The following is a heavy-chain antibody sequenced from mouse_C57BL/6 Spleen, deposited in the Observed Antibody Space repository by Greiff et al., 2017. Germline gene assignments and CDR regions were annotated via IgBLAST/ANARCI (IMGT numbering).Heavy chain of an antibody. CDR3: ARELGQYFDV. CDR1: GFTFSDYG. Sequence: EVMLVESGGGLVKPGASLKLSCAASGFTFSDYGMHWVRQAPEKGLEWVAYISSGSSTIYYADTVKGRFTISRDNAKNTFFLQMTSLRSEDTAMYYCARELGQYFDVWGTGTTVTVSS. V-gene: IGHV5-17*01. CDR2: ISSGSSTI. D-gene: IGHD4-1*01. J-gene: IGHJ1*03.